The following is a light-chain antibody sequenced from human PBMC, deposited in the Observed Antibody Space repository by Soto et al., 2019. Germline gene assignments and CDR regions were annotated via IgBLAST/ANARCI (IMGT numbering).Light chain of an antibody. Sequence: SALTQPASVSGSPGQSITISCTGTSSDVGGYNYVSWYQQHPGKAPKLMLYEVSNRPSGVSNRFSGSKSGNTASLTISGLQAEDEADYYCSSYTTISTYVFGTGTKVTVL. J-gene: IGLJ1*01. CDR3: SSYTTISTYV. CDR1: SSDVGGYNY. CDR2: EVS. V-gene: IGLV2-14*01.